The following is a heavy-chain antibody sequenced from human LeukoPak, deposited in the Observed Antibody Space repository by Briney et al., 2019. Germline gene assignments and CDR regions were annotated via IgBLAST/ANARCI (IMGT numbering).Heavy chain of an antibody. Sequence: SETLSLTCAVYGGSFSGYYWSWIRQPPGKGLEWIGEINHSGSTNYNPSLKSRVTISVDTSKNQFSLKLSSVTAADTAVYYCASGGYSGYDRVFDYWGQGTLVTVSS. CDR3: ASGGYSGYDRVFDY. CDR1: GGSFSGYY. V-gene: IGHV4-34*01. CDR2: INHSGST. D-gene: IGHD5-12*01. J-gene: IGHJ4*02.